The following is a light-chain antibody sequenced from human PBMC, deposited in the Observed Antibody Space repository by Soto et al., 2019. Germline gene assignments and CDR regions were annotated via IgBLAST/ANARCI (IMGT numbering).Light chain of an antibody. CDR3: QQYNSFAPYS. J-gene: IGKJ2*03. Sequence: DIQMTQSPSSVSASVGDRVTITCRASQSISFWLAWYQQKPGKAPKLLIYDASTLYSGVPSRFSGSRSGTEFTLTISSLQPDDFGSYYCQQYNSFAPYSFGQGTKLEI. CDR2: DAS. CDR1: QSISFW. V-gene: IGKV1-5*01.